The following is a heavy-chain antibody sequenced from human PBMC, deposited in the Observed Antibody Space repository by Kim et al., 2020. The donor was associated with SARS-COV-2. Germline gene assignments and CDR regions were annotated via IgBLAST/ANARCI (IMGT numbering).Heavy chain of an antibody. CDR2: ISYDGSNK. CDR1: GFTFSSYG. D-gene: IGHD5-18*01. Sequence: GGSLRLSCAASGFTFSSYGMHWVRQAPGKGLEWVAVISYDGSNKYYADSVKGRFTISRDNSKNTLYLQMNSLRAEDTAVYYCAKIGDTAMANYWGQGTLVTVSS. CDR3: AKIGDTAMANY. J-gene: IGHJ4*02. V-gene: IGHV3-30*18.